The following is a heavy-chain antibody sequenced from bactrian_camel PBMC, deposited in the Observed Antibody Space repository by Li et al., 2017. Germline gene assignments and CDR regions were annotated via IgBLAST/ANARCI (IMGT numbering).Heavy chain of an antibody. Sequence: VQLVESGGGLVQPGGSLTLSCAASEFDFSTNGMSWARQAPGKGLEWVSSINRPGDTTYYADSVKGRFTISRDNAKDTLYLHLNSLKTEDTAMYYCGSVSGSVEWGQGTQVTVS. V-gene: IGHV3S35*01. J-gene: IGHJ4*01. CDR2: INRPGDTT. CDR1: EFDFSTNG. CDR3: GSVSGSVE. D-gene: IGHD6*01.